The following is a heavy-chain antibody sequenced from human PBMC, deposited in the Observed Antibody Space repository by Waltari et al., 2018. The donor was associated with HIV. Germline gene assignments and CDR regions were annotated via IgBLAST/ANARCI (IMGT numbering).Heavy chain of an antibody. CDR2: INHSGST. CDR1: GGSFSGYY. CDR3: ARGSRGMGDIVVVPAAIREDNWFDP. J-gene: IGHJ5*02. V-gene: IGHV4-34*01. Sequence: QVQLQQWGAGLLKPSETLSLTCAVYGGSFSGYYWSWIRQPPGKGLEWIGEINHSGSTNYNPSLKSRVTISVDTSKNQFSRKLSSVTAADTAVYYCARGSRGMGDIVVVPAAIREDNWFDPWGQGTLVTVSS. D-gene: IGHD2-2*02.